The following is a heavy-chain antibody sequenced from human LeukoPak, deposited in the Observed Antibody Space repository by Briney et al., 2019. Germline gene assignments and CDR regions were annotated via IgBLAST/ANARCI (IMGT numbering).Heavy chain of an antibody. CDR1: GGSISSSSYY. CDR3: ARTLVPGVRGAFDI. Sequence: PSETLSLTCTVSGGSISSSSYYWGWIRQPPGKGLEWIGSIYYSGSTYYNPSLKSRVTISVDTSKNQFSLKLSSVTAADTAIYYCARTLVPGVRGAFDIWGRGTMVTVSS. J-gene: IGHJ3*02. CDR2: IYYSGST. D-gene: IGHD2-2*01. V-gene: IGHV4-39*07.